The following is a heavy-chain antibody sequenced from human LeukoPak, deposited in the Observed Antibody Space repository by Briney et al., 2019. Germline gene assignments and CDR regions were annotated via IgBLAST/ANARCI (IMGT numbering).Heavy chain of an antibody. D-gene: IGHD2-2*02. Sequence: ASVKVSCTVSGYTLTELSMHWVRQAPGKGLEWMGGFDPEDGETIYAQKFQGRVTMTEDTSTDTAYMELSSLRSEDTAVYYCATNSGYTEVFDNWGQGTLVTVSS. CDR3: ATNSGYTEVFDN. J-gene: IGHJ4*02. CDR1: GYTLTELS. CDR2: FDPEDGET. V-gene: IGHV1-24*01.